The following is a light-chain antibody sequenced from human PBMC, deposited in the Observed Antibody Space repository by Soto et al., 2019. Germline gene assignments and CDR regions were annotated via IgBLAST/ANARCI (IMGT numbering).Light chain of an antibody. CDR3: CSYAGSYSYV. V-gene: IGLV2-11*01. CDR2: DVS. CDR1: SSDVGGFNY. J-gene: IGLJ1*01. Sequence: QSALTQPRSVSGSPGQSVTISCTGTSSDVGGFNYVSWYHQHPGTAPKLMIYDVSKRPSGVPDRFSGSKSGNTASLTISGLQAEDEADYYCCSYAGSYSYVFGTGTKSP.